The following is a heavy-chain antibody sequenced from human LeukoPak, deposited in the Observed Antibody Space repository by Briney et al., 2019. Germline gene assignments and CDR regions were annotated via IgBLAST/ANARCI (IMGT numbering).Heavy chain of an antibody. J-gene: IGHJ3*01. CDR2: VSGSGGST. D-gene: IGHD3-10*01. V-gene: IGHV3-23*01. CDR3: AKRMIRGVNHDAFDL. Sequence: PGGSLRLSCAASGFTFSRYAMSWVRQAPGKGLEWVSAVSGSGGSTYYADSVKGLFTISSDNSKNTLYLQMNSLRAEDTAVYYCAKRMIRGVNHDAFDLWGQGTMVTVSS. CDR1: GFTFSRYA.